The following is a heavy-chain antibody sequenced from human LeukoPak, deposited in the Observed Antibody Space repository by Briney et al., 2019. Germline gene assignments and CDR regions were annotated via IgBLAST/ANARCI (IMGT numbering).Heavy chain of an antibody. CDR2: ISSSSSTT. J-gene: IGHJ4*02. D-gene: IGHD3-22*01. CDR3: ARDIPLYDSSGYYVDFDY. Sequence: PGGSLRLSCAASGFTLSSYSMNWVRQAPGKGLEWVSYISSSSSTTYYADSVKGRFTISRDNAKNSLYLQMNILRAEDTAVYYCARDIPLYDSSGYYVDFDYRGQGTLVTVSS. V-gene: IGHV3-48*04. CDR1: GFTLSSYS.